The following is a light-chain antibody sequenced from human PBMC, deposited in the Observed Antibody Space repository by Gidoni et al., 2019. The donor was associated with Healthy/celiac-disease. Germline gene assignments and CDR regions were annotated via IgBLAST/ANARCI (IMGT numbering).Light chain of an antibody. Sequence: DIVMTQSPDYLAVSLGERATINCKSSQSVLYSANNKNYIAWYQQKPGQPPKLLIYWAATRESGVPDRFSGSWSGTDFTLTIRSLQAEDVAVYYCQQYYRTPLTFGGGTKVEIK. V-gene: IGKV4-1*01. CDR3: QQYYRTPLT. CDR1: QSVLYSANNKNY. J-gene: IGKJ4*01. CDR2: WAA.